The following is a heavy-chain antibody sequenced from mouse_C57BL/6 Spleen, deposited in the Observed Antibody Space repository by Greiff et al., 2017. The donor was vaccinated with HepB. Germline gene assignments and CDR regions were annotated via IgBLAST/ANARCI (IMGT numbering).Heavy chain of an antibody. CDR2: INPSSGYT. D-gene: IGHD2-3*01. CDR3: ARGDDHCYSSDC. J-gene: IGHJ2*01. V-gene: IGHV1-7*01. Sequence: VQLQQSGAGRAQPVASVQQSSKTSGYTCTSYWMHGVKQRPGQGLESIGYINPSSGYTKYNQKFKDKATLTADKSSSTAYMQLSSLTYEDSAVYYCARGDDHCYSSDCWGQGTPPTDSS. CDR1: GYTCTSYW.